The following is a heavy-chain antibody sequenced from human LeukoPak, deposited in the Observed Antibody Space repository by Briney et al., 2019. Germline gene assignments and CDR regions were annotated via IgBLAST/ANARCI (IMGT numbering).Heavy chain of an antibody. CDR3: ARGSGYDFSDYYYYMDV. CDR1: GYTFTGYY. D-gene: IGHD5-12*01. Sequence: ASVKVSCKASGYTFTGYYMHWVRQAPGRGLEWMGRINPNSGGTNYAQKFQGRVTMTRDTSISTAYMELSRLRSDDTAVYYCARGSGYDFSDYYYYMDVWGKGTTVTVSS. J-gene: IGHJ6*03. V-gene: IGHV1-2*06. CDR2: INPNSGGT.